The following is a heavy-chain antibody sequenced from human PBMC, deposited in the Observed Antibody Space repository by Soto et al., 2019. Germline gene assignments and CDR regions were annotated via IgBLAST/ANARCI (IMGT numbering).Heavy chain of an antibody. CDR2: VNQDGSEK. J-gene: IGHJ6*02. CDR1: GFTFSTYG. Sequence: PGGSLRLSCTASGFTFSTYGMTWVRQAPGKGLEWVANVNQDGSEKYYADSVKGRFTISRDNTKNSLYLQMNSLRAEDTAVYFCARVTPGNNLYYFSGLDVWGQGTSVTVSS. D-gene: IGHD1-1*01. V-gene: IGHV3-7*03. CDR3: ARVTPGNNLYYFSGLDV.